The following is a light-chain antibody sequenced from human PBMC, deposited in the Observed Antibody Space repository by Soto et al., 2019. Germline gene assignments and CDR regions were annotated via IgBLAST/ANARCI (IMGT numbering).Light chain of an antibody. CDR3: KQGTHWPPYT. J-gene: IGKJ2*01. CDR1: QSLAYSDGNTY. V-gene: IGKV2-30*01. CDR2: QVS. Sequence: DVVMTQSPLSLPVTLGQPASISCRSSQSLAYSDGNTYLNWFQQRPGQSPRRLIYQVSKRDSGVPDRFIGRGSGTDFTLKISRVEAEDVGVYYCKQGTHWPPYTLGQGTKLEIK.